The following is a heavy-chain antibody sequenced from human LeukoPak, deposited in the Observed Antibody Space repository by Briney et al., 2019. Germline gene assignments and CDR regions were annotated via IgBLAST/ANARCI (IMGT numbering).Heavy chain of an antibody. CDR2: IYHSGST. J-gene: IGHJ4*02. D-gene: IGHD5-12*01. Sequence: PSETLSLTCTVSGYSISSGYYWGWIRQPPGKGLEWIGSIYHSGSTYYNPSLKSRVTISVDTSKNQFSLKLSSVTAADTAVYYCARGIVARSFFDYWGQGTLVTVSS. CDR3: ARGIVARSFFDY. V-gene: IGHV4-38-2*02. CDR1: GYSISSGYY.